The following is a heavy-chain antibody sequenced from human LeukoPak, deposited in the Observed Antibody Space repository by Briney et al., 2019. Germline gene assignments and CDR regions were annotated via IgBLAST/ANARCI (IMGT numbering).Heavy chain of an antibody. Sequence: GGSLRLSCAASGFTVSSNYMSWVRQAPGKGLEWVSVIYSGDNTFYADSVKGRFTISRDNSKNTLYLQMNSLRAEDTALYYCARDPAFELPNIRRWTNWFDPWGQGTLVTVSS. J-gene: IGHJ5*02. D-gene: IGHD2/OR15-2a*01. CDR3: ARDPAFELPNIRRWTNWFDP. CDR2: IYSGDNT. CDR1: GFTVSSNY. V-gene: IGHV3-53*01.